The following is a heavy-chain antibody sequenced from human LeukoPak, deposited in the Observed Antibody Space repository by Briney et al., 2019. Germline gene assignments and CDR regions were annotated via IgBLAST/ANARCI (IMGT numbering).Heavy chain of an antibody. CDR3: ARLVVGSSSQSDY. J-gene: IGHJ4*02. V-gene: IGHV5-51*01. D-gene: IGHD6-6*01. Sequence: GESLKISCKGSGYSFTSYWIAWVRQMPGKGLEWMGIIYPGDSDTRYSPSFQGQVTISADKSISTAYPQWSSLKTSDTAMYYCARLVVGSSSQSDYWGQGTLVTVSS. CDR1: GYSFTSYW. CDR2: IYPGDSDT.